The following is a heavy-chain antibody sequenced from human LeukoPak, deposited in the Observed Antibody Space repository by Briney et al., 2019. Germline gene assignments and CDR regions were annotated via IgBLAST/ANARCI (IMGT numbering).Heavy chain of an antibody. CDR1: GFTFSSYS. CDR3: AKDSLYGSGSYSPWNWFDP. Sequence: GGSLRLSCAASGFTFSSYSMNWVRQAPGKGLEWVSSISSSSSYIYYADSVKGRFTISRDNSKNTLYLQMNSLRAEDTAVYYCAKDSLYGSGSYSPWNWFDPWGQGTLVTVSS. D-gene: IGHD3-10*01. V-gene: IGHV3-21*04. CDR2: ISSSSSYI. J-gene: IGHJ5*02.